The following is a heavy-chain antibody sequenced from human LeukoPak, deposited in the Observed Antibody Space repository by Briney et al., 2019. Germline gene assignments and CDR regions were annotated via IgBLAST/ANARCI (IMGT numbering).Heavy chain of an antibody. J-gene: IGHJ6*03. CDR3: ARDSYYYYYMDV. CDR1: GGSISGDIYY. Sequence: SETLSLTCTVSGGSISGDIYYWSWIRQPPGKGLEWIGYIYYSGSTYYNPSLKSRVTISVDTSMNQFSLRLSSVTAADTAMYYCARDSYYYYYMDVWGRGTTVTVSS. CDR2: IYYSGST. V-gene: IGHV4-30-4*08.